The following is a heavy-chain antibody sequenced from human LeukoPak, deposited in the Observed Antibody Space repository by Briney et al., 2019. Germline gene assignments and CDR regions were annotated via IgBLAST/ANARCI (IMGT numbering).Heavy chain of an antibody. Sequence: ASVKASCKTSGYTFNSYGISWVRQAPGQGLEWMGWISAYNGNTNYAQKLQGRVTMTTDTSTSTAYMELRSLRSDDTAVYYCARDMYSYSRTGFDPWGQGTLVTVSS. V-gene: IGHV1-18*01. D-gene: IGHD1-26*01. CDR1: GYTFNSYG. CDR3: ARDMYSYSRTGFDP. CDR2: ISAYNGNT. J-gene: IGHJ5*02.